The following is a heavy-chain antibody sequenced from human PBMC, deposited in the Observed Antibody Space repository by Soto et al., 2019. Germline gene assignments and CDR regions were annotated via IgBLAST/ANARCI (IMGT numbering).Heavy chain of an antibody. CDR2: IMPTFDSA. V-gene: IGHV1-69*06. Sequence: SVKVSCKASGGTFSSHGIAWVRQVPGQGLEWMGGIMPTFDSATYAPKFQGRVTISADRSTSTAYMELSSLRSEDTAVYFCASERSAQYFDYRGQGTLVTVSS. D-gene: IGHD1-26*01. CDR3: ASERSAQYFDY. J-gene: IGHJ4*02. CDR1: GGTFSSHG.